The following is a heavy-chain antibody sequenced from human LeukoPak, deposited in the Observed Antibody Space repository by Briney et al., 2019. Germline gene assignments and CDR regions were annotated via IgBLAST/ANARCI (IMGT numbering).Heavy chain of an antibody. CDR3: AKDLGFIVGATTDY. CDR1: GFTFSSYA. Sequence: GGSLRLSCAASGFTFSSYAMSWVRQAPGKGLEWVSAISGSGGSTYYADSVKGRFTIPRDNSKNTLYLQMNSLRAEDTAVYYCAKDLGFIVGATTDYWGQGTLVTVSS. V-gene: IGHV3-23*01. J-gene: IGHJ4*02. D-gene: IGHD1-26*01. CDR2: ISGSGGST.